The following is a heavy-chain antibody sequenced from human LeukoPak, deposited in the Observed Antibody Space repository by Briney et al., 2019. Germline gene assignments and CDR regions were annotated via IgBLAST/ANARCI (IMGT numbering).Heavy chain of an antibody. V-gene: IGHV4-39*07. CDR2: IYYSGST. CDR3: ARAPRVGTYYYDSSGYSPGAFDI. J-gene: IGHJ3*02. CDR1: GGSISRSTYY. D-gene: IGHD3-22*01. Sequence: PSETLSLTCSVAGGSISRSTYYWAWIRQPPGKGLEWIGTIYYSGSTYYNPSLKSAVIISVDTSKNQFSLKLSSVTAADTAVYYCARAPRVGTYYYDSSGYSPGAFDIWGQGTMVTVSS.